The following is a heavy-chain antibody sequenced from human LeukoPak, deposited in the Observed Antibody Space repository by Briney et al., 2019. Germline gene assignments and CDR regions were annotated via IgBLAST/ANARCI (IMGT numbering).Heavy chain of an antibody. CDR2: IYWDDDS. CDR1: GFSLSTSGVG. CDR3: AHSWWYYYDSSGYWPGFDP. Sequence: SGPTLVKPTQTLTLTCTFSGFSLSTSGVGVGWIRQPPGKALEWLALIYWDDDSRYSPFLKSRLTIPKDTSKNHVVLTMTNMDPVDTATYYCAHSWWYYYDSSGYWPGFDPWGQGTLVTVSS. J-gene: IGHJ5*02. V-gene: IGHV2-5*02. D-gene: IGHD3-22*01.